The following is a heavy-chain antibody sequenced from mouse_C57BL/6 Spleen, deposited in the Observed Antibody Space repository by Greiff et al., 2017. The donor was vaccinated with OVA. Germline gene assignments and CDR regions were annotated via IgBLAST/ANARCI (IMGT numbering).Heavy chain of an antibody. D-gene: IGHD3-1*01. Sequence: VKLVESGAELVRPGASVTLSCKASGYTFTDYEMHWVKQTPVHGLEWIGAIDPETGGTAYNQKFKGKAILTADKSSSTAYMELRSLTSEDSAVYYCTRRANPFFDYWGQGTTLTVSS. CDR3: TRRANPFFDY. J-gene: IGHJ2*01. CDR2: IDPETGGT. CDR1: GYTFTDYE. V-gene: IGHV1-15*01.